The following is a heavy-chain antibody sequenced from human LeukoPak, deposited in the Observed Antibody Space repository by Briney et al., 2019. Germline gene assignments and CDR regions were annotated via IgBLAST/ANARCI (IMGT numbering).Heavy chain of an antibody. Sequence: QSGGSLRLSCAASGFTFSSYGMHWVRQAPGKGLEWVAFIRYDGSNKYYADSVKGRFTISRDNSKNTLYLQMNSLRAEDTAVYYCAKDECSSTSCYTGGDYWGQGTLVTVSS. V-gene: IGHV3-30*02. CDR3: AKDECSSTSCYTGGDY. D-gene: IGHD2-2*02. CDR2: IRYDGSNK. J-gene: IGHJ4*02. CDR1: GFTFSSYG.